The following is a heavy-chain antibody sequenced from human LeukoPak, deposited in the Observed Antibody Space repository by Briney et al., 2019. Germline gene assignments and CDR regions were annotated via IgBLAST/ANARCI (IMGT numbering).Heavy chain of an antibody. Sequence: ASVKVSCKASGCTFTSYGISWVRQAPGQGLEWMGWISAYNGNTNYAQKLQGRVTMTTDTSTSTAYMELRSLRSDDTAVYYCARAASRVVPAAMGGNWFDPWGQGTLVTVSS. D-gene: IGHD2-2*01. CDR1: GCTFTSYG. CDR2: ISAYNGNT. J-gene: IGHJ5*02. V-gene: IGHV1-18*01. CDR3: ARAASRVVPAAMGGNWFDP.